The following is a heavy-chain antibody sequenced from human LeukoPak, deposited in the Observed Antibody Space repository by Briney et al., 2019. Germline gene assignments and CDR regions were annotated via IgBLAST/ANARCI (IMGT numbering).Heavy chain of an antibody. CDR3: ARHTYCGSYYSDY. D-gene: IGHD1-26*01. CDR2: IYPGDSDT. V-gene: IGHV5-51*01. CDR1: GYSFTSYW. Sequence: GESLRISCKGSGYSFTSYWIGWVRQMPGKGLEWMGIIYPGDSDTRYSPSFQGQVTFSADKSISTAYLQWSSLKASDTAMYYCARHTYCGSYYSDYWGQGTLVTVSS. J-gene: IGHJ4*02.